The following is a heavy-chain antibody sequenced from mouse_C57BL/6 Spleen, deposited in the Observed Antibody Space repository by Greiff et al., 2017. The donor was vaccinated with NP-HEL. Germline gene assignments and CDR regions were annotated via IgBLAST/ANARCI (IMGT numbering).Heavy chain of an antibody. D-gene: IGHD2-1*01. V-gene: IGHV1-50*01. J-gene: IGHJ4*01. Sequence: VQLQQPGAELVKPGASVKLSCKASGYTFTSYWMQWVKQRPGQGLEWIGEIDPSDSYINYNQKFKGKSTLTVDTSSSTAYMQLSSLTSEESAVYYCAREDYGSYKAMDYWGQGTSVTVSS. CDR2: IDPSDSYI. CDR3: AREDYGSYKAMDY. CDR1: GYTFTSYW.